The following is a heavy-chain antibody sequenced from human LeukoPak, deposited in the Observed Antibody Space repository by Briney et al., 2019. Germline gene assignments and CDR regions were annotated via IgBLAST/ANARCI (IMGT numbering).Heavy chain of an antibody. CDR3: MGYYGSGTYYSGDYYYGMDV. Sequence: GGSLRLSCAASGFTFSDSAMHWVRQASGKGVEWVGHIRTKANSYATTYAASVKGRFTISRDDAKNTAYLQMISLKAEDTAVYYCMGYYGSGTYYSGDYYYGMDVWGQGTTVTVSS. V-gene: IGHV3-73*01. D-gene: IGHD3-10*01. CDR1: GFTFSDSA. J-gene: IGHJ6*02. CDR2: IRTKANSYAT.